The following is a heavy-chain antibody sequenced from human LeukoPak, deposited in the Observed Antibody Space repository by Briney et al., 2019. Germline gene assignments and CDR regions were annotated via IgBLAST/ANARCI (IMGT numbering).Heavy chain of an antibody. CDR1: GGTFSSYA. J-gene: IGHJ4*02. Sequence: SVKVSCKASGGTFSSYAISWVRQAPGQGLEWMGRIIPILGIANYAQKFQGRVTITADKSTSTAYMELSSLRSEDTAVYYCARDRITIFGVVIVPLDYWGQGTLVTVSP. D-gene: IGHD3-3*01. V-gene: IGHV1-69*04. CDR3: ARDRITIFGVVIVPLDY. CDR2: IIPILGIA.